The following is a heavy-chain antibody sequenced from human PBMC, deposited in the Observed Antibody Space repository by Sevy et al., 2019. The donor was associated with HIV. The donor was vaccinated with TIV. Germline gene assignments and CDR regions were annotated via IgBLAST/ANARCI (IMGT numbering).Heavy chain of an antibody. CDR2: ISHDGSNK. CDR3: ATDLSYVWGGRSLWDC. J-gene: IGHJ4*02. V-gene: IGHV3-30*03. CDR1: GFTFSSNG. D-gene: IGHD3-10*02. Sequence: GGSLRLSCVASGFTFSSNGIHWVRQAPGKGLEWVALISHDGSNKYYADSVKGRFTISRDNSKNTLYLQMNSLRAEDTAVYYCATDLSYVWGGRSLWDCWGQGTLVTVSS.